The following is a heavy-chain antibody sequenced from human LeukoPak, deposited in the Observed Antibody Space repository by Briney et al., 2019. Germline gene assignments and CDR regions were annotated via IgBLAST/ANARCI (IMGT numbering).Heavy chain of an antibody. D-gene: IGHD6-13*01. Sequence: SETLSLTCAVYGGSFSGYYWSWIRQPPGKGLEWIGEINHSGSTNYNPSLKSRVTISVDTSKNQFSLKLSSVTAADTAVYYCARRIAAAGTNYYYGMDVWGQGTTVTVSS. CDR1: GGSFSGYY. V-gene: IGHV4-34*01. J-gene: IGHJ6*02. CDR3: ARRIAAAGTNYYYGMDV. CDR2: INHSGST.